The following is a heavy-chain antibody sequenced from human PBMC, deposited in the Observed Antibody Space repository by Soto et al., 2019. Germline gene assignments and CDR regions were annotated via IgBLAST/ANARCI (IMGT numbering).Heavy chain of an antibody. CDR3: ARGTAARLNYYGMDV. CDR2: ISYDGSNK. J-gene: IGHJ6*02. CDR1: GFTYSDYS. Sequence: GGALRLPCAASGFTYSDYSMTWVRQAPRMGLEWVAVISYDGSNKYYADSVKGRFTISRDNSKNTLYLQMNSLRAEDTAVYYCARGTAARLNYYGMDVWGQGTKVTVSS. V-gene: IGHV3-30-3*01. D-gene: IGHD6-6*01.